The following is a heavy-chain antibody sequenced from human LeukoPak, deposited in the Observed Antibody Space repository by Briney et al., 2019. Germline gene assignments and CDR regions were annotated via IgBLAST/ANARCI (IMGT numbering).Heavy chain of an antibody. J-gene: IGHJ6*02. CDR3: ARDPVQLERRRSYYYMDV. D-gene: IGHD1-1*01. V-gene: IGHV1-2*02. Sequence: ASVKVSSTTSGYTFTGYYMHWVRQAPGQGLEWMGWINPNSGGRNYAQKFQGRVTMTRDTSISTAYMELIRLRSDDTAVYYCARDPVQLERRRSYYYMDVWGQGTTPTVSS. CDR2: INPNSGGR. CDR1: GYTFTGYY.